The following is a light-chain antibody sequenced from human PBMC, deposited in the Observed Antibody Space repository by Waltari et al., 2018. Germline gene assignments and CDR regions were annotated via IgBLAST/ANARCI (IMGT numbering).Light chain of an antibody. CDR3: CSHSAPRSVV. CDR1: SSDIGSFNL. V-gene: IGLV2-23*02. J-gene: IGLJ1*01. Sequence: QSALTQPAPLSGSLGQTITVSCSGSSSDIGSFNLVSWFQQYPHKAPQLLIYEVTRRPSGVSDRFSGSKSGNTASLTVSGLQAEDEADYFCCSHSAPRSVVFGGGTKVTIL. CDR2: EVT.